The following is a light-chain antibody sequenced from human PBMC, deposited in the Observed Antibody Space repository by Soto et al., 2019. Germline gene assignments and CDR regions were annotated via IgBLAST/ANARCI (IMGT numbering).Light chain of an antibody. CDR3: AAWDDGLNGWL. J-gene: IGLJ3*02. CDR2: STN. V-gene: IGLV8-61*01. Sequence: QTVVTQEPSFSVSPGGTVTLTCGLSSGSVSTSYYPSWYQQTPGQAPRTLIYSTNTRSSGVPDRFSGSKSANSASLAISGLKSEDEADYYCAAWDDGLNGWLFGGGTKLTVL. CDR1: SGSVSTSYY.